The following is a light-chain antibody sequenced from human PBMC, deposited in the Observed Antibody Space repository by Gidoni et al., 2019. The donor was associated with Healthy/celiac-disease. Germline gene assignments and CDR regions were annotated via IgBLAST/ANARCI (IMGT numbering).Light chain of an antibody. CDR1: QSVSIY. J-gene: IGKJ4*01. CDR2: DAS. CDR3: QQRSNGPILT. V-gene: IGKV3-11*01. Sequence: EIVLTQSPATLSLSPGERATLSCRASQSVSIYLAWYQQKPGQAPRLLIYDASNRATGTPDRFSGMGSGTDFTLTISSLEPEDFAVYYCQQRSNGPILTFGGGTKVEIK.